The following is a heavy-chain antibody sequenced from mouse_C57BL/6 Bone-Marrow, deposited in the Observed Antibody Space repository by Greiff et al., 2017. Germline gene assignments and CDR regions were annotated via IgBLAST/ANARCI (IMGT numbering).Heavy chain of an antibody. CDR3: TTGDDCYCFDYFYF. J-gene: IGHJ2*01. CDR2: IDPENGDT. V-gene: IGHV14-4*01. D-gene: IGHD2-3*01. CDR1: GYNIKDDY. Sequence: VQLQQSGAELVRPGASVKLSCTASGYNIKDDYMHWVKQRPEQGLEWIGWIDPENGDTEYASKFQGKATLTADTSSSTAYLQLSSLTSEDTAVYYCTTGDDCYCFDYFYFWGQGTTLTVSS.